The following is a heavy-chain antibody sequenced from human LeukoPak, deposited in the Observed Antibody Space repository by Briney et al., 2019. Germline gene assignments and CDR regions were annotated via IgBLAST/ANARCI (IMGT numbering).Heavy chain of an antibody. CDR1: GFTFTDYG. CDR3: ATTKSAMVTCLDP. CDR2: ISAKNGNT. Sequence: SVKVSCKASGFTFTDYGISWVRQAPGQGLEWMGWISAKNGNTNYVQKFQGRVTMTTDTSMTTAYMELRSLRYDDTAVYYCATTKSAMVTCLDPWGQGTLVTVSS. J-gene: IGHJ5*02. V-gene: IGHV1-18*01. D-gene: IGHD5-18*01.